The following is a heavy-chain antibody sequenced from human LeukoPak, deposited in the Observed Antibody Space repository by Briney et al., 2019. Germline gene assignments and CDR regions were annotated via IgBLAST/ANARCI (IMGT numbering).Heavy chain of an antibody. Sequence: PSETLSLTCTVSGGSISRYYWSWIRQPPGKGLEWIGYIYYSGSTNYNPSLKSRVSISVDTSKNQFSLKLSSATAADTAVYYCARGAVAGYTNAPLDYWGQGTVVTVSS. CDR3: ARGAVAGYTNAPLDY. CDR2: IYYSGST. CDR1: GGSISRYY. D-gene: IGHD6-13*01. J-gene: IGHJ4*02. V-gene: IGHV4-59*01.